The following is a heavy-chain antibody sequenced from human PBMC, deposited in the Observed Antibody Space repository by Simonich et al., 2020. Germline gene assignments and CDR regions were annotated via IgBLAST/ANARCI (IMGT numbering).Heavy chain of an antibody. D-gene: IGHD4-4*01. J-gene: IGHJ3*02. Sequence: QVQLQQWGAGLLKPSETLSLTCTVSGGSISSSSYYWGWIRQPPGKGLEWIGSIYYSGSTYYNPSLKRRVTISVDTSKNQFSLKLSSVTAADTAVYYCARRPRLTNFADAFDIWGQGTMVTVSS. CDR2: IYYSGST. V-gene: IGHV4-39*01. CDR3: ARRPRLTNFADAFDI. CDR1: GGSISSSSYY.